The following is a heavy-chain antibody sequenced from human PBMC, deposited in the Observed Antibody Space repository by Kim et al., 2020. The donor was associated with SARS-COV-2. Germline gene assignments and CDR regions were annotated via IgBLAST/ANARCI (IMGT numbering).Heavy chain of an antibody. CDR3: ARHPGSLWFGELPQYYFDY. V-gene: IGHV3-11*04. J-gene: IGHJ4*02. D-gene: IGHD3-10*01. CDR1: GFTFSDYY. Sequence: GGSLRLSCAASGFTFSDYYMSWIRQAPGKGLEWVSYISSSGSTIYYADSVKGRFTISRDNAKNSLYLQMNSLRAEDTAVYYCARHPGSLWFGELPQYYFDYWGQGTLVTVSS. CDR2: ISSSGSTI.